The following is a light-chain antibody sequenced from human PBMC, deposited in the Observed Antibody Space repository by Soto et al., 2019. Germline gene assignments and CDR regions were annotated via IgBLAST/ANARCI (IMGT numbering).Light chain of an antibody. J-gene: IGKJ5*01. CDR1: QGISSY. V-gene: IGKV1-9*01. CDR2: TAS. Sequence: IQLTQSPSSLSASIGDSVTITCRASQGISSYLAWYQQKPGKAPKLLIYTASTLQTGVPSRFSGSGSGTDFTLTISSLQPEDFATYYCQQLNDFPISFGQGTRLDIK. CDR3: QQLNDFPIS.